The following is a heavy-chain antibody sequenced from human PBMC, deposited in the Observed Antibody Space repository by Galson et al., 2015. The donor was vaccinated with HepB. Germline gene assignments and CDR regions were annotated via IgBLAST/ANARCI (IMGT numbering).Heavy chain of an antibody. D-gene: IGHD6-19*01. CDR1: GFTLNTYS. J-gene: IGHJ4*02. V-gene: IGHV3-30-3*01. CDR3: ARDVSVSSGPIDY. CDR2: ISYGADNK. Sequence: SLRLSCAASGFTLNTYSMHWVRRAPGKGLKWVALISYGADNKYYADSVKGRFTISRDNSKNTLYLQMNSLRADDTALYYCARDVSVSSGPIDYWGQGALVTVSS.